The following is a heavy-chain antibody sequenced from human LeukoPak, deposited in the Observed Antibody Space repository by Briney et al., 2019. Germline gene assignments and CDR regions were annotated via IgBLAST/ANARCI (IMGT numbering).Heavy chain of an antibody. J-gene: IGHJ4*02. CDR1: GFSFSSYW. D-gene: IGHD1-26*01. CDR3: ARDKIVGATYFDY. Sequence: GGSLRLSCAVSGFSFSSYWMSWVRQAPGKGLEWVANINQGGSEKYYVDSLKGRFTISRDNAKNSLYLQLNNLRAEDTAVYYCARDKIVGATYFDYWGQGTLVTVSS. CDR2: INQGGSEK. V-gene: IGHV3-7*01.